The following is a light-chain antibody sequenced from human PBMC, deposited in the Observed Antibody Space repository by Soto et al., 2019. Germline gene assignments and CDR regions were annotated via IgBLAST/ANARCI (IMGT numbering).Light chain of an antibody. CDR1: QSVSSN. CDR2: GAS. J-gene: IGKJ4*01. V-gene: IGKV3-15*01. CDR3: QQYNNFPSLT. Sequence: EIVMTQSPATLSVSPGERATLSCRASQSVSSNLAWYQQKPGQAPRLLIYGASTRATGIPARFSGSGSGTEFTLTISSLQSEDFALYYCQQYNNFPSLTFGGGTKVEIK.